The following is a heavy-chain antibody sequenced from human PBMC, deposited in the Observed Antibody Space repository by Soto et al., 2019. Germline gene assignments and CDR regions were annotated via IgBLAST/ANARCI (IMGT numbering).Heavy chain of an antibody. D-gene: IGHD3-22*01. V-gene: IGHV4-31*03. J-gene: IGHJ4*02. CDR3: ARSGETYYYDSSGYYCLGY. Sequence: PSETLSLTCTVSGGSISSGGYYWSWIRQHPGKGLEWIGYIYYSGSTYYNPSLKSRVTISVDTSKNQFSLKLSSVTAADTAVYYCARSGETYYYDSSGYYCLGYWGQGTLVTVSS. CDR1: GGSISSGGYY. CDR2: IYYSGST.